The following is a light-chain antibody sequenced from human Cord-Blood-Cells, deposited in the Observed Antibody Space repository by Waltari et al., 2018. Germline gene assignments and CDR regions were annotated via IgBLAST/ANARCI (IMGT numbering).Light chain of an antibody. CDR2: DAS. CDR1: QSVSSY. J-gene: IGKJ1*01. Sequence: EIVLTQSPATLYLSPGESATLPCRASQSVSSYLAWYQQKPGQAPRLLIYDASNRATGIPARFSGSGSGSDFTLTISSLEPEDFAVYYCQQRSNWPWTFGQGTKVEIK. CDR3: QQRSNWPWT. V-gene: IGKV3-11*01.